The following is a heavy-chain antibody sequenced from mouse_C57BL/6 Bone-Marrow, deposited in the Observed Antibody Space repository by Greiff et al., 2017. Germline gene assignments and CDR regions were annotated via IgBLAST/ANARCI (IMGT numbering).Heavy chain of an antibody. J-gene: IGHJ3*01. CDR3: ARCPGFAY. V-gene: IGHV1-54*01. CDR1: GYAFTNYL. CDR2: INPGSGGT. Sequence: VQLQQSGAELVRPGTSVKVSCKASGYAFTNYLIEWVKQRPGQGLEWIGVINPGSGGTNYNEQFKGKATLTADKSSSTAYMQLSSLTSEDSAVYFCARCPGFAYWGQGTLVTVSA.